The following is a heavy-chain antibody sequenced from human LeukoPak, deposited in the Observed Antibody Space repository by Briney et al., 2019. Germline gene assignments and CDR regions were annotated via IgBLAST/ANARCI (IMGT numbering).Heavy chain of an antibody. CDR2: IYHSGST. CDR3: ARGPINYYDSSGYYYTFDY. J-gene: IGHJ4*02. CDR1: GGSISSSNW. Sequence: PSETLSLTCAVSGGSISSSNWWSWVRQPPGKGLEWIGEIYHSGSTNYNPSLKSRVTISVDTSKNQFSLKLSSVTAADTAVYYCARGPINYYDSSGYYYTFDYWGQGTLVTVSS. D-gene: IGHD3-22*01. V-gene: IGHV4-4*02.